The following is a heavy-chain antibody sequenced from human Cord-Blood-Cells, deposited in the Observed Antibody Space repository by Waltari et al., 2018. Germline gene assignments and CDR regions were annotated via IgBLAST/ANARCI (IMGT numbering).Heavy chain of an antibody. D-gene: IGHD2-2*01. CDR3: ARALRDIVVVPAAVGWYFDL. CDR1: GGTFSSYA. V-gene: IGHV1-69*01. Sequence: QVQLVQSGAEVKKPGSSVKVSCKASGGTFSSYAISWVRQAPGQGLEWMGGIIPIFGTANYAQKFQDRVTITADESTSTAYMELSSLRSEDTAVYYCARALRDIVVVPAAVGWYFDLWGRGTLVTVSS. CDR2: IIPIFGTA. J-gene: IGHJ2*01.